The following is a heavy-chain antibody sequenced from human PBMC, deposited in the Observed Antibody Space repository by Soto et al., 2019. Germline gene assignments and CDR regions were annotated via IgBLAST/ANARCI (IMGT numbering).Heavy chain of an antibody. J-gene: IGHJ3*02. CDR1: GFTFSSYA. V-gene: IGHV3-23*01. CDR3: AKTANGWFSAFDI. CDR2: ISGSGGTT. Sequence: EVQLLESGGGLVQPGGSLRLSCAASGFTFSSYAMSWVRQAPGKGLEWVSAISGSGGTTYYADSVKGRFTFSRDNSKNTLYLQMNRLSDEDAAVYYCAKTANGWFSAFDIWGQGTMVTVSS. D-gene: IGHD6-19*01.